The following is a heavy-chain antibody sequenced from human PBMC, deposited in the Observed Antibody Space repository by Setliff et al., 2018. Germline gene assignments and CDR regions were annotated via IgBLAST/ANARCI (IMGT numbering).Heavy chain of an antibody. J-gene: IGHJ4*02. CDR2: IIPIFGTT. D-gene: IGHD3-22*01. V-gene: IGHV1-69*05. CDR1: RGTFSSYG. Sequence: SVKVSCKASRGTFSSYGITWVRQAPGQGLEWMGGIIPIFGTTDYAQKFQGRVTMTTDTPTSTAYMELSSLRSEDTAVYFCARGQGHYYDSSGCLDYWGQGTLVTVSS. CDR3: ARGQGHYYDSSGCLDY.